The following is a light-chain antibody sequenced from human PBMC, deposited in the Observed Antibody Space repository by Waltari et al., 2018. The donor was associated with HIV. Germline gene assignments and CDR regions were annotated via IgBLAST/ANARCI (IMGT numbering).Light chain of an antibody. CDR1: QRVDSRF. J-gene: IGKJ1*01. CDR2: GAS. V-gene: IGKV3-20*01. Sequence: IVLTQSPGTLSLSPGERAALSCTASQRVDSRFFGWYKQTPGQAPRPPIFGASSRATGTPDRFSGSGSGTDFTLTVSRLEPEDFAVYYCQQHDIYTWTFGPGTRVDIK. CDR3: QQHDIYTWT.